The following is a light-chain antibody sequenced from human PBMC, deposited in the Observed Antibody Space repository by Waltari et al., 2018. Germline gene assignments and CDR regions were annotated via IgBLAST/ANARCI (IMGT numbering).Light chain of an antibody. J-gene: IGLJ2*01. V-gene: IGLV3-1*01. Sequence: SYELTQPPSLSVSPGQTASITCFGDKLGDKYACWYQQKPGQSPVLVIYQDIKRPSGIPERFSGSISGNTATLTISGTQAMDEADYYCQAWDSSTVVFGGGTKLTVL. CDR3: QAWDSSTVV. CDR2: QDI. CDR1: KLGDKY.